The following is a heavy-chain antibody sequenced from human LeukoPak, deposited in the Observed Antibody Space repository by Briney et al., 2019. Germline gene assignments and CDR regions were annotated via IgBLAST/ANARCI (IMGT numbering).Heavy chain of an antibody. V-gene: IGHV1-8*01. CDR1: GYTFTSYD. Sequence: ASVKVSCKASGYTFTSYDINWVRQATGQGLEWMGWMNPNSGNTGYAQKFRGRVTMTRNTSISTAYMELSSLRSEDTAVYYCARGGQLGPIFDWFDPWGQGTLVTVSS. CDR3: ARGGQLGPIFDWFDP. CDR2: MNPNSGNT. D-gene: IGHD6-6*01. J-gene: IGHJ5*02.